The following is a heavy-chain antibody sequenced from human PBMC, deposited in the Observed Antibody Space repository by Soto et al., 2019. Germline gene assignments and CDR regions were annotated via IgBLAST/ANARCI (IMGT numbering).Heavy chain of an antibody. Sequence: GGSPRLSCSAPGLIFNYHLMILGRQAPGEGVEWVANIKPDGSERYYVDSVKGRFTISRDNAYNALYLQMNSLRVEDTALYYCVTPACDATNCYTYDYWGQGTLVTVSS. CDR2: IKPDGSER. D-gene: IGHD2-2*02. J-gene: IGHJ4*02. CDR1: GLIFNYHL. V-gene: IGHV3-7*01. CDR3: VTPACDATNCYTYDY.